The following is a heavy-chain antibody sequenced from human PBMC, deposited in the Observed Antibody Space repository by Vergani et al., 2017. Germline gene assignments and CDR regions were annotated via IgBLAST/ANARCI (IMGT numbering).Heavy chain of an antibody. Sequence: QVQLVESGGGVVQPGRSLRLSCAASGFTFSSYGMHWVRQAPGKGLEWVAVIWYDGSNKYYADSVKGRFTISRDNSKNTLYLQMNSLRAEDTAVYYCARILTSAMAGIMGWYGMDVWGQGTTVTVSS. CDR2: IWYDGSNK. CDR1: GFTFSSYG. V-gene: IGHV3-33*01. CDR3: ARILTSAMAGIMGWYGMDV. D-gene: IGHD6-19*01. J-gene: IGHJ6*02.